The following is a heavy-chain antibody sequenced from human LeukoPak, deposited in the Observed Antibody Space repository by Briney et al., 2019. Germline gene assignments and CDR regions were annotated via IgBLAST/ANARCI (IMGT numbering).Heavy chain of an antibody. J-gene: IGHJ4*02. CDR1: GFTFSSYS. Sequence: PGGSLRLSCAASGFTFSSYSMNWVRQAPGKGMEWVSSISSSSSCIYYADSVKGRFTISRDNAKNSLYLQMNSLRAEDTAVYYCARRLAATQWGQGTLVTVSS. V-gene: IGHV3-21*01. CDR2: ISSSSSCI. CDR3: ARRLAATQ. D-gene: IGHD6-13*01.